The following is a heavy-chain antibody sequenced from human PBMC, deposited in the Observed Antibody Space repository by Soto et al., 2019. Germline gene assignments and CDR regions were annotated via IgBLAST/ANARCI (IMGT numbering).Heavy chain of an antibody. D-gene: IGHD6-6*01. CDR1: GGSISSGGYY. Sequence: TLSLTCTVSGGSISSGGYYWSWIRQHPGKGLEWIGYIYYSGSTYYNPSLKSRVTISVDTSKNQFSLKLSSVTAADTAVYYCARDRRPGNWFDPWGQGTLVTVSS. CDR3: ARDRRPGNWFDP. CDR2: IYYSGST. V-gene: IGHV4-31*03. J-gene: IGHJ5*02.